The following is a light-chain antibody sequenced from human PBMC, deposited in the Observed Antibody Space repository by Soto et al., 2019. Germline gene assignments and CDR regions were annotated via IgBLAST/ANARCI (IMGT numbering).Light chain of an antibody. J-gene: IGKJ4*01. CDR2: DAS. CDR3: QHRSNWPS. Sequence: EIVLTQSPATLSLSPGERATLSCRASQSVSSYLAWYQQKPGQAPRLLIYDASSRATGIPARFSGSGSGTVFTLTISSLEPEDFAVYYCQHRSNWPSFGGGTKVEIK. V-gene: IGKV3-11*01. CDR1: QSVSSY.